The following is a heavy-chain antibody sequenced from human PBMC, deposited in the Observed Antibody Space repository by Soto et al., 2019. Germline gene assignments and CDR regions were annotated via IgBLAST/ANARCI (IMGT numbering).Heavy chain of an antibody. V-gene: IGHV3-48*02. D-gene: IGHD3-22*01. CDR3: ARGHSSGHLFDY. CDR2: ISRSGSTI. Sequence: GGSLRLSCASSGFAFSSYSMNCVRQAPGKGLEWISYISRSGSTIYYADSVRGRFTISRDNAKNSLYQQMNSLRDEDTAVYYCARGHSSGHLFDYWGQGILVTVS. CDR1: GFAFSSYS. J-gene: IGHJ4*02.